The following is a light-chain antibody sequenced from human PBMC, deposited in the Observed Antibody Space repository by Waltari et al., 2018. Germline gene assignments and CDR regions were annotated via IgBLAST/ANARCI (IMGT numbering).Light chain of an antibody. CDR1: QSISSD. J-gene: IGKJ4*01. CDR2: AAS. Sequence: DIQMTQSPSSLSASVGYRVTITCRASQSISSDLNWYQQKPGKAPKLLIYAASSLQSGVPSRFSGSGSGTDFTLTISSLQPEDFATYYCQQSYSTPPTFGGGTKVEIK. CDR3: QQSYSTPPT. V-gene: IGKV1-39*01.